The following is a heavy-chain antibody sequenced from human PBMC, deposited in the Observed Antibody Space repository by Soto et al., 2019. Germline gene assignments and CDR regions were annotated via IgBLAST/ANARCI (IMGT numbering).Heavy chain of an antibody. D-gene: IGHD4-17*01. CDR3: ARPAFGDYWYFDL. V-gene: IGHV1-69*08. CDR2: IIPALGTA. J-gene: IGHJ2*01. Sequence: QDQLVQSGAEVKKPGSSVKVSCKASGGTFSSHTFSWVRQAPGQGLEWMGRIIPALGTATYAQKFQGRVTIPADESATPVYMELNSLSSEDTAVYYCARPAFGDYWYFDLWGRGTLVTVSS. CDR1: GGTFSSHT.